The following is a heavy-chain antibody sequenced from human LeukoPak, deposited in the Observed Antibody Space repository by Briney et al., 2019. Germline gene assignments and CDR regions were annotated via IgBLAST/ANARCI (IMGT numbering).Heavy chain of an antibody. CDR1: GFTFDDYA. Sequence: GGSLRLSCAASGFTFDDYAMHWVRQAPGKGLVWVSRINTDGSSTSYADSVKGRFTISRDNAKNTLYLQMNSLRAEDTAVYYCARLRYSVYYFDYWGQGTLVTVSS. CDR2: INTDGSST. CDR3: ARLRYSVYYFDY. D-gene: IGHD3-9*01. V-gene: IGHV3-74*01. J-gene: IGHJ4*02.